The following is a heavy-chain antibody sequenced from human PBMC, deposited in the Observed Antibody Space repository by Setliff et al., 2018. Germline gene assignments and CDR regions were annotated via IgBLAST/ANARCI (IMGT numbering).Heavy chain of an antibody. Sequence: PSETLSLTCSVAGGSMTDFFWHWIRQSPGKGLEWIGYIYTKGSINYNPSLRSRVTMSVDRSRNQFSLTLRSVTAADMAVYYWARDQFSSGWYGPPESYFDCWGQGIQVTVSS. D-gene: IGHD6-19*01. J-gene: IGHJ4*02. CDR2: IYTKGSI. CDR3: ARDQFSSGWYGPPESYFDC. V-gene: IGHV4-4*08. CDR1: GGSMTDFF.